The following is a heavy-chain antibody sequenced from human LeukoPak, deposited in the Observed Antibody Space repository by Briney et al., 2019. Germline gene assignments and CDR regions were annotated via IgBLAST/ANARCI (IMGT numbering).Heavy chain of an antibody. J-gene: IGHJ4*02. CDR3: AREGYSSGCDY. V-gene: IGHV3-11*01. CDR1: GFTFSDYY. Sequence: GGSLLLSCAASGFTFSDYYMSWMRQAPGKGLEWVSYISSSTSTIYYADSVKGRFTISRDNAKNSLYLQMNSLRAEDTAVYYCAREGYSSGCDYWGQGTLVTVSS. D-gene: IGHD6-19*01. CDR2: ISSSTSTI.